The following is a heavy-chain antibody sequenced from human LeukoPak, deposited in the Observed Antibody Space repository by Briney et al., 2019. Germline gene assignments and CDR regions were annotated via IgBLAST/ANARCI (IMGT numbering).Heavy chain of an antibody. J-gene: IGHJ4*02. V-gene: IGHV1-46*01. CDR2: INPSGGRT. Sequence: ASVKVSYKASGHTFTNYYIHWVRQAPGQGLEWMGIINPSGGRTTYAQKFQGRVTMTRDTSTSTVYMELSSLRSEDTALYYCARDQSGLVHLDYWGQGTQVTVSS. D-gene: IGHD5-12*01. CDR1: GHTFTNYY. CDR3: ARDQSGLVHLDY.